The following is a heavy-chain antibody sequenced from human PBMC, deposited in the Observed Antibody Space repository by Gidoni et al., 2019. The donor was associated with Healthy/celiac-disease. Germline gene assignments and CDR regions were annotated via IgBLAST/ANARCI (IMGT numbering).Heavy chain of an antibody. CDR3: ARDMDYCCENMDV. Sequence: QVQLVESGGGVVQPGRPLSLSCAPSGFTFSSYGMHWVRQAPGKGLEWVAVIWYDGSNKYYADSVKGRFTISRDNSKSTLYLQMNSLRAEDTAVYYCARDMDYCCENMDVWGQGTTVTVSS. CDR1: GFTFSSYG. CDR2: IWYDGSNK. V-gene: IGHV3-33*01. J-gene: IGHJ6*02. D-gene: IGHD2-21*02.